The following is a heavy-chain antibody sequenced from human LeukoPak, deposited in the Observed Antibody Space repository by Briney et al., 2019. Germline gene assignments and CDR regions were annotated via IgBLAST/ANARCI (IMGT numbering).Heavy chain of an antibody. CDR3: AAATYYYDSSGGGIDY. D-gene: IGHD3-22*01. Sequence: SVKVSCKASGFTFTSSAMQWVRQARGQRLEWIGWIVVGSGNTNYAQKFQERVTITRDMSTSTAYMELSSLRSEDTAVYYCAAATYYYDSSGGGIDYWGQGTLVTVSS. CDR2: IVVGSGNT. V-gene: IGHV1-58*02. CDR1: GFTFTSSA. J-gene: IGHJ4*02.